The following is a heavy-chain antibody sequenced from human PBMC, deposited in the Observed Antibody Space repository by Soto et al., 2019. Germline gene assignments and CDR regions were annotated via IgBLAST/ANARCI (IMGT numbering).Heavy chain of an antibody. D-gene: IGHD3-3*01. J-gene: IGHJ3*02. V-gene: IGHV4-31*03. Sequence: TLSLTCTVSGGSISSGGYYWSWIRQHPGKGLEWIGYIYYSGSTYYNPSLKSRVTISVDTSKNQFSLKLSSVTAADTAVYYCARDIGQDDFWSGPDAFDIWGQGTMVTVSS. CDR3: ARDIGQDDFWSGPDAFDI. CDR1: GGSISSGGYY. CDR2: IYYSGST.